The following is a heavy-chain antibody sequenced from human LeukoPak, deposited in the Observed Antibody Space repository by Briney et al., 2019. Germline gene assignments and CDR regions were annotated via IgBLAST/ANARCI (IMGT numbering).Heavy chain of an antibody. V-gene: IGHV4-34*01. CDR2: INHSGST. CDR3: ARGGWELLYYFDY. Sequence: LRLSYAASGFTFSDYYWSWIRQPPGKGLEWIGEINHSGSTNYNPSLKNRVTVSVDTSKNQFSLKLSSVTAADTAVYYCARGGWELLYYFDYWGQGTLVTVSS. J-gene: IGHJ4*02. D-gene: IGHD1-26*01. CDR1: GFTFSDYY.